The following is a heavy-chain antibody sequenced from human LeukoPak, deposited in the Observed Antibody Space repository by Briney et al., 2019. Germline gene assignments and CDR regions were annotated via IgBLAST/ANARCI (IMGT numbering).Heavy chain of an antibody. J-gene: IGHJ4*02. Sequence: GASVKVSCKASGYTFTGYYMHWVRQAPGQGLEWMGWINPNSGGTNYAQKFQGRVTMTRDTSISTAYMELSRLRSDDTAVYYCAGTHAGYSSGWYGEDWGQGTLVTVSS. V-gene: IGHV1-2*02. CDR2: INPNSGGT. CDR3: AGTHAGYSSGWYGED. CDR1: GYTFTGYY. D-gene: IGHD6-19*01.